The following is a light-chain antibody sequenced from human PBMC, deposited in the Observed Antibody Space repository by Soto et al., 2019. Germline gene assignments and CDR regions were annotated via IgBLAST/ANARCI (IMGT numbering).Light chain of an antibody. CDR2: LNSDGSH. CDR1: SGHRSYA. J-gene: IGLJ2*01. Sequence: QPVLTQSPSASASLGASVKLTCTLSSGHRSYAIAWHQQQPEKGPRFLIKLNSDGSHRKGDGIPDRFSGSSSGAERYLTISSLQSEDEADYYCQTWGTGIHVVFGGGTKLTVL. CDR3: QTWGTGIHVV. V-gene: IGLV4-69*01.